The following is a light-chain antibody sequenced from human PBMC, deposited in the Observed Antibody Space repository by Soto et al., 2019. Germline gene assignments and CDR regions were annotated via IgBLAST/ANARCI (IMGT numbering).Light chain of an antibody. CDR3: QQYGSSPRT. CDR2: GAS. CDR1: QSVSSGY. J-gene: IGKJ1*01. V-gene: IGKV3-20*01. Sequence: DIVLTQSPGTLYLSPGERATLSCRASQSVSSGYLAWYQQRPGQAPRLLIYGASTRATGIPDRFSGSGSGTDFTLTISRLEPEDFAVYYCQQYGSSPRTFGQGTKVEIK.